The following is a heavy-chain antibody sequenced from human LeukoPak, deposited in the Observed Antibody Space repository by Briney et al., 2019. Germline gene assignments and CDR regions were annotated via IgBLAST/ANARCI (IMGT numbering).Heavy chain of an antibody. J-gene: IGHJ4*02. Sequence: GGSLRLSCAASGFTFSDYYMSWIRQAPGKGLEWVSYISSSGSTIYYADSVEGRFTISRDNAKNSLYLQMNSLRAEDTAVYYCARDYSPNIVATIAYDYWGQGTLVTVSS. CDR2: ISSSGSTI. V-gene: IGHV3-11*01. CDR1: GFTFSDYY. CDR3: ARDYSPNIVATIAYDY. D-gene: IGHD5-12*01.